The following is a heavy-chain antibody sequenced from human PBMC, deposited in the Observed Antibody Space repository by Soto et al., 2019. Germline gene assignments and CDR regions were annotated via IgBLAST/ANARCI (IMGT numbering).Heavy chain of an antibody. J-gene: IGHJ6*02. D-gene: IGHD6-6*01. Sequence: SVKVSCKASGGTFSSYAISWVRQAPGQGLEWMGGIIPIFGTANYAQKFQGRVTITADESTSTAYMELSSLRSEDTAVYYCARGSSSVGEGDDQDLYYYYGMDVWGQGTTVTVSS. V-gene: IGHV1-69*13. CDR2: IIPIFGTA. CDR1: GGTFSSYA. CDR3: ARGSSSVGEGDDQDLYYYYGMDV.